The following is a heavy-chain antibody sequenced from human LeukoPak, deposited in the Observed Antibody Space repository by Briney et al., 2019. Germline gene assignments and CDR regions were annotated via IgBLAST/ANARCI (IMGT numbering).Heavy chain of an antibody. CDR1: GFTFDDYA. D-gene: IGHD3-10*01. V-gene: IGHV3-9*01. Sequence: QSGGSLRLSCAVSGFTFDDYAMHWVRQAPGKGLEWVSGISWNSGSIGYADSVKGRFTISGDNAKNSLYLQMNSLRAEDTALYYCAKGQYYLAYFDYWGQGTLVTVSS. J-gene: IGHJ4*02. CDR2: ISWNSGSI. CDR3: AKGQYYLAYFDY.